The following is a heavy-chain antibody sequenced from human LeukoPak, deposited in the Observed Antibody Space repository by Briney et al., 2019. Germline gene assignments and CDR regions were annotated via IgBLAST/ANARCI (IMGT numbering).Heavy chain of an antibody. Sequence: GGSLRLSCAASGFTFRNYAMSWVRQAPGKGLEWVANIKQDGSEKYYVDSVKGRFTISKDNAKNSLYLQMNSLRAEDTAVYYCARDLSRSFSMIRGLIQHREFDFWGRGTLVTVSS. V-gene: IGHV3-7*01. CDR2: IKQDGSEK. J-gene: IGHJ4*02. D-gene: IGHD3-10*01. CDR3: ARDLSRSFSMIRGLIQHREFDF. CDR1: GFTFRNYA.